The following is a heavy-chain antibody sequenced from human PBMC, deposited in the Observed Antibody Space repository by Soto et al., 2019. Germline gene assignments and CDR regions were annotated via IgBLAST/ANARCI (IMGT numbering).Heavy chain of an antibody. CDR3: AKVPSIAAATNCFDP. J-gene: IGHJ5*02. V-gene: IGHV3-23*01. CDR2: ISGSGGST. Sequence: GGSLRLSCAASGFTFISYAMSWVRQAPGKGLEWVSAISGSGGSTYYADSVKGRFTISRDNSRNTLYLQMNSLRAEDTAVYYCAKVPSIAAATNCFDPWGQGTLVPVS. CDR1: GFTFISYA. D-gene: IGHD6-13*01.